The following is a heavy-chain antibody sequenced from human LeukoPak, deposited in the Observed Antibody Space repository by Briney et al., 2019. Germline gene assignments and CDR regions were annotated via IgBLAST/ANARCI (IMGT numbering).Heavy chain of an antibody. CDR1: GYTFTSYG. V-gene: IGHV1-2*02. J-gene: IGHJ4*02. CDR2: INPNSGGT. Sequence: GASVKVSCKASGYTFTSYGISWVRQAPGQGLEWMGWINPNSGGTNYAQKFQGRVTMTRDTSISTAYMELSRLRSDDTAVYYCASAHYYDSSGYFDYWGQGTLVTVSS. D-gene: IGHD3-22*01. CDR3: ASAHYYDSSGYFDY.